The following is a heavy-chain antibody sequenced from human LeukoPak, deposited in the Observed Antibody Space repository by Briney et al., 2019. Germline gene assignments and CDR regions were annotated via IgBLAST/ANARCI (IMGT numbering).Heavy chain of an antibody. CDR3: ARDKMQQSTEGSNFDH. V-gene: IGHV3-48*03. D-gene: IGHD6-13*01. CDR2: ISSSGSDI. J-gene: IGHJ4*02. CDR1: GFTFSNYE. Sequence: GGSLRLSCAASGFTFSNYEMHWVRQAPGKGLEWVSYISSSGSDIYYADSVKGRFTISRDNAKNSLYLHMNSLRVEDTAVYYCARDKMQQSTEGSNFDHWGQGTLVTVSS.